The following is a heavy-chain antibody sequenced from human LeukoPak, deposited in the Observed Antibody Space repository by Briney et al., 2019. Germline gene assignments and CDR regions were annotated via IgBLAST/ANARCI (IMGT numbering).Heavy chain of an antibody. CDR1: GFTVSSNY. CDR2: IYSGGST. Sequence: GGSLRLSCAASGFTVSSNYMSWVRQAPGKGLEWVSVIYSGGSTYYADSVKGRFTISRDNSKNTLYLQMNSLRAEDTAVYYCARDRADGYNFGDYLDYWGQGTLVTVSS. J-gene: IGHJ4*02. CDR3: ARDRADGYNFGDYLDY. D-gene: IGHD5-18*01. V-gene: IGHV3-53*01.